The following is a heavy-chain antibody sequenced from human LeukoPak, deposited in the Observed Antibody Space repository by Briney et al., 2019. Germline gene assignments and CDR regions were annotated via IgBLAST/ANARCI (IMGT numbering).Heavy chain of an antibody. D-gene: IGHD1-26*01. CDR3: ARVWERLAYYYGMDV. Sequence: GGCLRLSCAASGFTFSSYAMHWVRQAPGKGLGWVAVISYDGSKKYYADSVKGRFTISRDNYKNTLYLQMNSLRAEDTAVYYCARVWERLAYYYGMDVWGQGTTVTVSS. CDR2: ISYDGSKK. V-gene: IGHV3-30*04. J-gene: IGHJ6*02. CDR1: GFTFSSYA.